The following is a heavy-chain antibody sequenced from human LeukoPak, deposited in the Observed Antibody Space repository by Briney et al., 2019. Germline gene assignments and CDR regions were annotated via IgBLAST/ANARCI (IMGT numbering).Heavy chain of an antibody. J-gene: IGHJ4*02. D-gene: IGHD3-10*01. Sequence: GGSLRLSCAASGFTVSSNYMSWVRQAPGKGLEWVSVIYSGGSTYYADSVEGRFTISRDNSKNTLYLQMNSLRAEDTAVYNCARDPTFYGSGSYFDHWGQGTLVTVSS. CDR2: IYSGGST. CDR3: ARDPTFYGSGSYFDH. CDR1: GFTVSSNY. V-gene: IGHV3-66*01.